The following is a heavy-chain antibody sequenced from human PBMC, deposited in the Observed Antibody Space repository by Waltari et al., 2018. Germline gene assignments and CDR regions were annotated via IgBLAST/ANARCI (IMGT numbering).Heavy chain of an antibody. Sequence: QVQLVQSGAEVKKPGSSVTVSCKASGGTFSSYAISWVRQAPGQGLEWMGWTIPSLGRANYAEEFQGRGTITADESTSTAYMELSSLRSEDTAVYYCARSHKRRDGYNAHFDYWGQGTLVTVSS. J-gene: IGHJ4*02. V-gene: IGHV1-69*11. CDR1: GGTFSSYA. CDR3: ARSHKRRDGYNAHFDY. D-gene: IGHD5-12*01. CDR2: TIPSLGRA.